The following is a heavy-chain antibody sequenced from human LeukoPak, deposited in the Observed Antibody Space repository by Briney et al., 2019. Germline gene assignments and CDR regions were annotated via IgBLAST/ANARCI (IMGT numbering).Heavy chain of an antibody. V-gene: IGHV3-72*01. CDR3: AKKRSGSNYPFDY. D-gene: IGHD1-26*01. Sequence: GGSLRPSCAASGFTFSDHHMDWVRQAPGKGLEWVGRSKDKANRYTTEYAASVKGRFTISRDDSQKSVYLQMNSLKTEDTAVYYCAKKRSGSNYPFDYWGQGTLVTVSS. CDR2: SKDKANRYTT. J-gene: IGHJ4*02. CDR1: GFTFSDHH.